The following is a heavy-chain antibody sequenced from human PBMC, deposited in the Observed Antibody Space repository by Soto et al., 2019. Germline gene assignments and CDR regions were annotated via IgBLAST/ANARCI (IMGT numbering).Heavy chain of an antibody. CDR2: IIPIFGTA. D-gene: IGHD5-18*01. J-gene: IGHJ4*02. Sequence: ASVKVSCKASGGTFSSYAISWVRQAPGQGLEWMGGIIPIFGTANYAQKFQGRVTITADESTSTAYMELSSLRSEDTAVYYCAIQGGYSYGYDYWGQGTLVTVSS. CDR1: GGTFSSYA. CDR3: AIQGGYSYGYDY. V-gene: IGHV1-69*13.